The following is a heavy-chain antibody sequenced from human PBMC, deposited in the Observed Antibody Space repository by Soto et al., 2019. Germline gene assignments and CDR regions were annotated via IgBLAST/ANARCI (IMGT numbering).Heavy chain of an antibody. V-gene: IGHV4-30-2*01. CDR1: GGSVSSVKYF. Sequence: PSETLSLTCNVSGGSVSSVKYFWSWIRQPPGKGLEWIGYIYHSGSTYYNPSLKSRVTISVDRSKNQFSLKLSSVTAADTAVYYCARADSKVLLFDYWGQGTLVTVSS. CDR2: IYHSGST. J-gene: IGHJ4*02. D-gene: IGHD3-22*01. CDR3: ARADSKVLLFDY.